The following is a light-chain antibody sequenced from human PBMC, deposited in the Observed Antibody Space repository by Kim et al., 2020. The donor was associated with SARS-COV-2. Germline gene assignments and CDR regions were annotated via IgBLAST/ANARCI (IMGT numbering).Light chain of an antibody. CDR3: SSYAGSNNLV. V-gene: IGLV2-8*01. J-gene: IGLJ2*01. Sequence: GLSVTISCTGTSSDVGGYNYVSWYQQHPGKAPKLMIYEVSKRPSGVPDRFSGSKSGNTASLTVSGLQAEDEADYYCSSYAGSNNLVFGGGTQLTVL. CDR2: EVS. CDR1: SSDVGGYNY.